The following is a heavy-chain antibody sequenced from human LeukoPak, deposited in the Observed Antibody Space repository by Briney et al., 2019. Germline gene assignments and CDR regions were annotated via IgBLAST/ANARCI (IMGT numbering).Heavy chain of an antibody. CDR2: INPNIGNT. V-gene: IGHV1-8*03. Sequence: ASLKVSCKASGYAFANYDINWVRQATGQGLEWMGWINPNIGNTGYAQNFQGRVTITRNTSINTAYMEVSSLRSEDTAVYYCARNLRQFLYDSGGYELYYCYMDVWGKGTTVTVSS. J-gene: IGHJ6*03. CDR3: ARNLRQFLYDSGGYELYYCYMDV. D-gene: IGHD3-22*01. CDR1: GYAFANYD.